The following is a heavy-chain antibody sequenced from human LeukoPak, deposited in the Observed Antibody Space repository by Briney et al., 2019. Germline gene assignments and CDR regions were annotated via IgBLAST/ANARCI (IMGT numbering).Heavy chain of an antibody. J-gene: IGHJ4*02. V-gene: IGHV4-31*03. CDR3: ARALGGQYGDYNYYFDY. D-gene: IGHD4-17*01. CDR1: GGSISSGGYY. Sequence: PSETLSLTCTVSGGSISSGGYYWSWIRQHPGKGLEWIGYIYYSGSTYYNPSLKSRVTISVDTSKNQFSPKLSSVTAADTAVYYCARALGGQYGDYNYYFDYWGQGTLVTVSS. CDR2: IYYSGST.